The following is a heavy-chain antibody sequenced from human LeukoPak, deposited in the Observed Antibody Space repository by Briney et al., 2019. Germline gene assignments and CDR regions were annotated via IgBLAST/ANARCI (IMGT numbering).Heavy chain of an antibody. CDR1: GFTFNNYG. CDR2: ISCDGSNK. V-gene: IGHV3-30*03. D-gene: IGHD6-13*01. CDR3: EAAAGRGY. J-gene: IGHJ4*02. Sequence: GGSLRLSCAASGFTFNNYGMHWVRQAPGKGLEWVAVISCDGSNKYYAGSVKGRFTISRDNSKNTLYLQMNSLRVEDTALYYCEAAAGRGYWGQGTLVTVSS.